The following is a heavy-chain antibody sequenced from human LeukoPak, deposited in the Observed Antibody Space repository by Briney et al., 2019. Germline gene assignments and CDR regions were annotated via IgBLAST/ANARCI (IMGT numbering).Heavy chain of an antibody. CDR2: ISESGGSS. V-gene: IGHV3-23*01. D-gene: IGHD1-26*01. J-gene: IGHJ5*02. CDR3: AKDQWVS. CDR1: GFTFSSYG. Sequence: GGSLRLSCAASGFTFSSYGMHWVRQAPGKGLEWVSAISESGGSSYYADSVKGRFTISRDSSNNTLYLQMNSLRGEDTAVYYCAKDQWVSWGQGTLVTVSS.